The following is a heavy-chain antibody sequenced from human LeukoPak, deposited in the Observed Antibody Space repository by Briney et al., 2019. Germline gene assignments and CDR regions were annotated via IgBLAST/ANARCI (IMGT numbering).Heavy chain of an antibody. V-gene: IGHV3-23*01. D-gene: IGHD3-22*01. CDR1: GFTFSIYA. CDR3: ARDRPNYYGSDGHYYRRDGDY. Sequence: GGSLRLSCAASGFTFSIYAMSWVRQAPGKGLQWVSSITSRGGSTWYVDSVNGRFTITRDNSENTLYLQMHSLRAEDTAVYYCARDRPNYYGSDGHYYRRDGDYWGRGTLISVSS. CDR2: ITSRGGST. J-gene: IGHJ4*02.